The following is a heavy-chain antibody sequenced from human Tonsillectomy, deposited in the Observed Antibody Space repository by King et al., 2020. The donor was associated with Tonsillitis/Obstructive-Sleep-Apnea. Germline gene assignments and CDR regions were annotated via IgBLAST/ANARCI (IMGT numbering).Heavy chain of an antibody. CDR2: GIPIFGTA. J-gene: IGHJ6*03. Sequence: VQLVESGAEVKKPGSSVKVSCKASGGTFSSYAISWERQAPVQGLEWMGGGIPIFGTANYDKKVQGRVTISADESTSTAYMELSSLRSEDTAVYYCVLTPYVRYYYMDVWGKGTTVTVSS. V-gene: IGHV1-69*01. CDR3: VLTPYVRYYYMDV. D-gene: IGHD3-16*01. CDR1: GGTFSSYA.